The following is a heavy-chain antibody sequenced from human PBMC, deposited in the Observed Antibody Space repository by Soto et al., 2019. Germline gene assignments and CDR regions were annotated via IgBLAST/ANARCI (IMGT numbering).Heavy chain of an antibody. CDR2: INHSGST. D-gene: IGHD3-9*01. Sequence: SETLSLTCAVSGGSFSGYYWNWIRQPPGKGLEWIGEINHSGSTDYNPSLKSRITISVDTSKRQISLKLSSVTAADTGVYYCAGETSDYDILTGPTTFDIWGQGTMVTVS. CDR3: AGETSDYDILTGPTTFDI. CDR1: GGSFSGYY. V-gene: IGHV4-34*01. J-gene: IGHJ3*02.